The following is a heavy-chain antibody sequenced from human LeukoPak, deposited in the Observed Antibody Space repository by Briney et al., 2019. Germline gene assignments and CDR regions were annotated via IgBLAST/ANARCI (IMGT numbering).Heavy chain of an antibody. Sequence: GGSLRLSCAASGFTFSSYGMHWVRQAPGKGLEWVAVIRYDGSNKYYADSVKGRFTISRDNSKNTLYLQMNSLRAEDTAVYYCAREGVDTAMASLDYWGQGTLVTVSS. V-gene: IGHV3-33*01. D-gene: IGHD5-18*01. CDR2: IRYDGSNK. CDR1: GFTFSSYG. CDR3: AREGVDTAMASLDY. J-gene: IGHJ4*02.